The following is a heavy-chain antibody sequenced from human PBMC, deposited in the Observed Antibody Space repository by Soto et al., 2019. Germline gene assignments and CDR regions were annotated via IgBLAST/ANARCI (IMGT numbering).Heavy chain of an antibody. V-gene: IGHV4-38-2*01. Sequence: SETLSLTCDVSGYSISSGHYWGWIRQPPGKGLEWIESIYHSGSTFYNPSLKSRVTISVDTSKNQFSLKVSSVTAADTAVYYFSTTLSTSDSCYGYYYYGLDVWGQGTTVTVSS. CDR1: GYSISSGHY. CDR3: STTLSTSDSCYGYYYYGLDV. D-gene: IGHD2-2*01. CDR2: IYHSGST. J-gene: IGHJ6*02.